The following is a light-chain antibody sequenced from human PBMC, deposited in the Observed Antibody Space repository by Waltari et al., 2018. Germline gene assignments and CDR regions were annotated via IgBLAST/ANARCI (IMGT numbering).Light chain of an antibody. V-gene: IGKV4-1*01. J-gene: IGKJ1*01. CDR2: WAS. Sequence: DIVMTQSSDSLAVSLGDRDTINCQSSHTVLHSSNNNNYFAWYQQKPGQPPKVLIYWASTREYGVPDRFSGSGSGTDFTLTISSLQAEDVAVYYCQQYYSSPRTFGQGTRVEIK. CDR1: HTVLHSSNNNNY. CDR3: QQYYSSPRT.